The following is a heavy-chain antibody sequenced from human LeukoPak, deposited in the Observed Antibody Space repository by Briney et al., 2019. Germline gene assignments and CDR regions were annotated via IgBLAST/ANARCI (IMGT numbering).Heavy chain of an antibody. CDR3: ARELPHLDY. J-gene: IGHJ4*02. CDR1: GGSISSSSYY. V-gene: IGHV4-39*02. CDR2: IYYSGST. D-gene: IGHD2-15*01. Sequence: SETLSLTCTVSGGSISSSSYYWGWIRQPPGKGLEWIGSIYYSGSTYYNPSLKSRVTISVDTSKNQFSLKLSSVTAADTAVYYCARELPHLDYWGQGTLVTVSS.